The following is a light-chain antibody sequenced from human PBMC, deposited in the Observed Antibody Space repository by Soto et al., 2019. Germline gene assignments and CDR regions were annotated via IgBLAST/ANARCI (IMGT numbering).Light chain of an antibody. Sequence: EIVLTQSPATLSFSPGERATLSCRSSQSVSSYLAWCQQKPGQAPRLLVYGASSRATGIPARFSGSGSGTEFTLTISRLQSEDFAVYYCQQYNNWPPSITFGQGTRREIK. CDR1: QSVSSY. CDR3: QQYNNWPPSIT. V-gene: IGKV3-15*01. CDR2: GAS. J-gene: IGKJ5*01.